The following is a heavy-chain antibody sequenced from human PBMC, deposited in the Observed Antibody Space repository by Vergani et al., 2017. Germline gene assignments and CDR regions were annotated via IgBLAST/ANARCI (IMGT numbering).Heavy chain of an antibody. CDR1: GGSISSYY. Sequence: QVQLQESGPGLVKPSENLSLTCTVSGGSISSYYWSWMRQPPGKGLEWIGYSYYSGSTNYNPSLKSRVTISVDTSKNQFSLKLSSVTAADTAVYYCARVYQSSGGYGLDYFDYWGQGTLVTVSS. V-gene: IGHV4-59*01. CDR2: SYYSGST. CDR3: ARVYQSSGGYGLDYFDY. D-gene: IGHD6-19*01. J-gene: IGHJ4*02.